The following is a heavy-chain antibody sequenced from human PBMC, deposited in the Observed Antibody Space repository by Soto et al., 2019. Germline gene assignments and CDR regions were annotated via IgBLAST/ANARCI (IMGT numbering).Heavy chain of an antibody. CDR1: GPTFIAYY. Sequence: QLVQSGAEVKKPGASVSVSCKTSGPTFIAYYIHWVRQAPGQGLEWRGWIDPNSGGTTYEQKFLGRVTMTRDTSINTAYMDLNRLTSDDTAVYYCARVSVDVPEWGQGTLITVSS. D-gene: IGHD5-12*01. J-gene: IGHJ4*02. CDR2: IDPNSGGT. CDR3: ARVSVDVPE. V-gene: IGHV1-2*02.